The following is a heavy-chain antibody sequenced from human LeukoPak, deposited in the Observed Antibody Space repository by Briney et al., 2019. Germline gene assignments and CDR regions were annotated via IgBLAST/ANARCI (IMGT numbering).Heavy chain of an antibody. J-gene: IGHJ4*02. V-gene: IGHV1-69*05. CDR3: ASQNHGYCSGGSCYYFDY. CDR2: IIPIFGTA. Sequence: SVKASCKASGYTFTGYYMHWVRQAPGQGLEWMGGIIPIFGTANYAQKFQGRVTITTDESTSTAYMELSSLRSEDTAVYYCASQNHGYCSGGSCYYFDYWGQGTLVTVSS. D-gene: IGHD2-15*01. CDR1: GYTFTGYY.